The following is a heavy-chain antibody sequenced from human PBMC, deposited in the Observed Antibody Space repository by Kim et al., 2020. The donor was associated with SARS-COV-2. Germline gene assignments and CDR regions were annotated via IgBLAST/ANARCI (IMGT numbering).Heavy chain of an antibody. CDR3: ARGELRYDSWMGGAFDI. CDR2: IIPIFGTA. J-gene: IGHJ3*02. D-gene: IGHD3-22*01. V-gene: IGHV1-69*13. Sequence: SVKVSCKASGGTFSSYAISWVRQAPGQGLEWMGGIIPIFGTANYAQKFQGRVTITADESTSTAYMELSSLRSEDTAVYYCARGELRYDSWMGGAFDIWGQGTMVTVSS. CDR1: GGTFSSYA.